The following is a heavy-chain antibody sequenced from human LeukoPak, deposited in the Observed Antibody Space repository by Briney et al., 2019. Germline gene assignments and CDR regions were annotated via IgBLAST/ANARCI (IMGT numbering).Heavy chain of an antibody. D-gene: IGHD1-26*01. Sequence: GSLRLSCAASGFTFSSYAMSWVRQAPGKGLEWVATIFYSGSTYYNPSLKSRVTISEDMSKNQVSLKLRSVTAADTAVYFCARTRGWELLVDSSFDIWGQGTMVTVSS. CDR2: IFYSGST. V-gene: IGHV4-39*01. CDR3: ARTRGWELLVDSSFDI. J-gene: IGHJ3*02. CDR1: GFTFSSYA.